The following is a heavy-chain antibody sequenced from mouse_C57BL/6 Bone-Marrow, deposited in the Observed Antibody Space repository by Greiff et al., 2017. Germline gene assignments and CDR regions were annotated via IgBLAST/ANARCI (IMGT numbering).Heavy chain of an antibody. D-gene: IGHD2-5*01. J-gene: IGHJ1*03. CDR1: GYTFTSYW. Sequence: VQLQQSGAELVKPGASVKMSCKASGYTFTSYWITWVQQRPGQGLEWIGDIYPGSGSTKYNEKFKSKATLTVDTSSSTAYMQLSSLTSEDSAVYYCARPYYSNYWYFDVWGTGTTVTVSS. CDR2: IYPGSGST. V-gene: IGHV1-55*01. CDR3: ARPYYSNYWYFDV.